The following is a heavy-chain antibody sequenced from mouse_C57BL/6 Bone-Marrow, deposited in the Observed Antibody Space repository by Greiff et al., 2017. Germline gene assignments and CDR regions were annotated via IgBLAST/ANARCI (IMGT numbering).Heavy chain of an antibody. J-gene: IGHJ1*03. CDR3: ARDYGSSTSGVPYWYFDV. CDR1: GYTFTNYW. CDR2: IYPGGGST. V-gene: IGHV1-63*01. D-gene: IGHD1-1*01. Sequence: VQLQQSGAELVRPGTSVKMSCKASGYTFTNYWIGWAKQRPGHGLEWIGDIYPGGGSTNYNEKFKGKATLTADKSSSTAYMQFSSLTSEDSAIYYCARDYGSSTSGVPYWYFDVWGTGTTVTVSS.